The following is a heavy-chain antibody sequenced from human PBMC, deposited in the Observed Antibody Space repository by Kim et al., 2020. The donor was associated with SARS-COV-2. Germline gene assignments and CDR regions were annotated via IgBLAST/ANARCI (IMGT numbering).Heavy chain of an antibody. CDR1: GGTFSSYA. Sequence: VKVSCKASGGTFSSYAISWVRQAPGQGLEWMGGIIPIFGTANYAQKFQGRVTITADESTSTAYMELSSLRSEDTAVYYCARGDPQEVYSQKRPYYYYGMDVWGQGTTVTVSS. J-gene: IGHJ6*02. D-gene: IGHD2-21*01. CDR2: IIPIFGTA. CDR3: ARGDPQEVYSQKRPYYYYGMDV. V-gene: IGHV1-69*13.